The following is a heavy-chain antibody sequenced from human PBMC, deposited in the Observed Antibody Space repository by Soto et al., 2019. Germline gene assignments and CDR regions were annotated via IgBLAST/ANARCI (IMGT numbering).Heavy chain of an antibody. J-gene: IGHJ5*02. V-gene: IGHV4-59*08. CDR1: GGSISSYY. Sequence: PSETLSLTCTVSGGSISSYYWSWIRQPPGKGLEWIGYIYYSGSTNYNPSLKSRVTISVDTSKNQFSLKLSSVTAADTAVYYCARGEVTMVRGVIIKPLRPGWFDPWRQGTLVTVSS. CDR3: ARGEVTMVRGVIIKPLRPGWFDP. D-gene: IGHD3-10*01. CDR2: IYYSGST.